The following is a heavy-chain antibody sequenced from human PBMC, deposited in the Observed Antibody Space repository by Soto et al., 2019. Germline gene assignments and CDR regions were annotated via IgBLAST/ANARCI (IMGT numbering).Heavy chain of an antibody. J-gene: IGHJ6*02. V-gene: IGHV1-18*01. Sequence: QVHLVQSGGEVKKPGASVKVSCRASGYTFSNYGISWVRQAPGQGLEWMVLISDYNGNTFYGKKFQGRVTMTTDTSTRTAFMELRSLRSDDTAVYYCAREGFYSGSGTYSPPRYYGMDVWGQGTTVTVSS. CDR2: ISDYNGNT. CDR3: AREGFYSGSGTYSPPRYYGMDV. CDR1: GYTFSNYG. D-gene: IGHD3-10*01.